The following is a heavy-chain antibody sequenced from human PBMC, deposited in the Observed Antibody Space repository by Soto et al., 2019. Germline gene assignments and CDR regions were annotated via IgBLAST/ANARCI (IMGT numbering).Heavy chain of an antibody. Sequence: QVQLKQWGAGPLKPSETLSLTCADYGGSFSGYYWSWIRQPPGKGLEWVGEINHSGSTNYNPSLKSRITISVDTSKKQSSLKLRSVAAADSNVYYCARELPTEYYGGDCQVDSWVQGTLVTVSS. CDR3: ARELPTEYYGGDCQVDS. V-gene: IGHV4-34*01. CDR2: INHSGST. CDR1: GGSFSGYY. D-gene: IGHD2-21*02. J-gene: IGHJ4*02.